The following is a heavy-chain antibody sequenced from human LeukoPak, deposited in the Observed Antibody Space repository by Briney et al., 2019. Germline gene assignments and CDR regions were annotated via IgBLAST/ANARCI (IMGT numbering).Heavy chain of an antibody. Sequence: PGTSLRLSCAASGFSLSTYAMHWVRQAPGKGLDWVAMIWSDASNQYYADSVKGRFTISRDNSKNTLYLQLNSLRAEDTAVYYCATELDSSWTFDSWGQGTLVTVSS. CDR3: ATELDSSWTFDS. V-gene: IGHV3-33*01. CDR1: GFSLSTYA. CDR2: IWSDASNQ. D-gene: IGHD6-13*01. J-gene: IGHJ4*02.